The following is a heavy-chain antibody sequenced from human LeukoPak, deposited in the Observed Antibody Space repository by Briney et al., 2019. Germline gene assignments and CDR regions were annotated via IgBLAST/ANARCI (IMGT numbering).Heavy chain of an antibody. D-gene: IGHD3-16*02. CDR2: ISYDGSNK. J-gene: IGHJ4*02. CDR3: AKVLGELSDLDY. V-gene: IGHV3-30*18. CDR1: GFKFSSYG. Sequence: GGSLRLSCAASGFKFSSYGMHWVRQAPGKGLEWGAVISYDGSNKYYADSVKGRFTISRDNSKNTLYLQVNSLRAEDTAVYYCAKVLGELSDLDYWGQGTLVTVSS.